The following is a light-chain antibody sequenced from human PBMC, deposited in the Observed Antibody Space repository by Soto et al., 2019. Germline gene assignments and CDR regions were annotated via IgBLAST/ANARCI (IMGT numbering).Light chain of an antibody. Sequence: MVMTQSPATLSVSPGERATLSCRASQSVSSNLAWYKQKPGQAPRLLIYGASTRATGIPARFSGSGSGTDFTLTVSRLQPEDFAVYYCQQYHRAPDTFGQGTRLEIK. CDR3: QQYHRAPDT. CDR1: QSVSSN. CDR2: GAS. J-gene: IGKJ5*01. V-gene: IGKV3-15*01.